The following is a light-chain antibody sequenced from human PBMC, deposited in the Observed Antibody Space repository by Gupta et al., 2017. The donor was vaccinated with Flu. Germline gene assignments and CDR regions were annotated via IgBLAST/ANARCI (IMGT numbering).Light chain of an antibody. CDR1: SSDIGSYNY. CDR2: EVS. V-gene: IGLV2-14*01. CDR3: SSYTTSSTVV. J-gene: IGLJ3*02. Sequence: SITISCTGTSSDIGSYNYVSWYQQHPGKAPKLMIDEVSNRPSGVSNRFSGSKSDNTASLTISGLQTEDEADYYCSSYTTSSTVVFGGGTKLTVL.